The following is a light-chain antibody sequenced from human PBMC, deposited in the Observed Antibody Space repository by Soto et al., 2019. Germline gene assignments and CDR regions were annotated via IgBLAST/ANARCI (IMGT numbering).Light chain of an antibody. CDR2: DAS. V-gene: IGKV3-11*01. CDR1: QSVSSY. J-gene: IGKJ4*01. CDR3: QQRSNWT. Sequence: EIVLTQSPATLSLSPGERATLSCRASQSVSSYLAWYQQNPAQAPRLLRYDASNRATGILARFSGSGSGTDFTLTISSLEPEDFAVYYCQQRSNWTFGGGTKVEIK.